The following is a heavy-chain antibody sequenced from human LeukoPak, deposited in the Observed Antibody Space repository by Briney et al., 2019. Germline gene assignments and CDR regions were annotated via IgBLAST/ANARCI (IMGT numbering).Heavy chain of an antibody. V-gene: IGHV4-59*01. J-gene: IGHJ4*02. Sequence: SETLSLTCTVSGGSISSYYWSWIRQPPGKGLEWIGYIYYSGSTNYNPSLKSRVTISVDTSKNQFSLKLSSVTAADTAVYYCARGSRRGVGTPGYFDYWGQGTLVTVSS. CDR3: ARGSRRGVGTPGYFDY. D-gene: IGHD2-21*02. CDR1: GGSISSYY. CDR2: IYYSGST.